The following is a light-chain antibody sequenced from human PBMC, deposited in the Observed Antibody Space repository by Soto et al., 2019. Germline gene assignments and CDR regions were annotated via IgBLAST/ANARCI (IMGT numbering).Light chain of an antibody. Sequence: EIVLTHSPCTLSVSPPHSFTLSCSASQSISINLAWYQHKPGQAPRLLIHGASTRATGVPARFSGSGSGTDFSLTISRLEPEDFAVYYCQQRSNWLFGPGTKVDI. CDR1: QSISIN. J-gene: IGKJ3*01. V-gene: IGKV3-11*01. CDR2: GAS. CDR3: QQRSNWL.